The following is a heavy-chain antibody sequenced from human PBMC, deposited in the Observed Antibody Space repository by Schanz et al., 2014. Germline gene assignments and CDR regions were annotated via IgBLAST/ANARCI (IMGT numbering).Heavy chain of an antibody. J-gene: IGHJ4*02. D-gene: IGHD1-26*01. CDR1: GFTFSTTG. CDR2: IRYDGINK. Sequence: VQVVESGGGLVKPGGSLRLSCAASGFTFSTTGMHWVRQAPGKGLVWVTYIRYDGINKYYADSVKGRFTVSRDNAKSTLFLQMDSLRPEDTAIYYCAKEWSPSFWGQGTLVTVSS. CDR3: AKEWSPSF. V-gene: IGHV3-30*02.